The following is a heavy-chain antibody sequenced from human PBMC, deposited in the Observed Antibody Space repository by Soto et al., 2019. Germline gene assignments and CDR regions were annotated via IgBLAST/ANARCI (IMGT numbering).Heavy chain of an antibody. CDR1: GGSFSGYY. J-gene: IGHJ6*02. Sequence: PSETLSLTCAVSGGSFSGYYWSWIRQSPGKGLQWIGEIHHSGNTNYNPSRKSRLTISVDTSKNQFSLNLSSVTAADTAVYYCARGKRGSSSYRGEDKYYYYGMDVWGQGTTVTVSS. CDR2: IHHSGNT. D-gene: IGHD6-13*01. CDR3: ARGKRGSSSYRGEDKYYYYGMDV. V-gene: IGHV4-34*01.